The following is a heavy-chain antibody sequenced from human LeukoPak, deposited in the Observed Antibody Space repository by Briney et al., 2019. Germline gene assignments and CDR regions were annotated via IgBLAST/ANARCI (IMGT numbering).Heavy chain of an antibody. CDR1: GFTFSSYW. CDR2: INSDGSST. J-gene: IGHJ3*02. Sequence: PGGSLTLSCAASGFTFSSYWMHWVRQAPGQGLVWVSRINSDGSSTSYADSAKGRFTISRDNAKNTLYLQMNSLRAEDTAVYYCARDHGYAFGIWGQGTMVTVSS. CDR3: ARDHGYAFGI. V-gene: IGHV3-74*01.